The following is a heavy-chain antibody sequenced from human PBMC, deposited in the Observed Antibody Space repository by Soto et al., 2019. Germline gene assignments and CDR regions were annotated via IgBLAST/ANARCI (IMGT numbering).Heavy chain of an antibody. Sequence: QVHLVQSGVEVKKPGASVKVSCKASGYTFNIYGISWVRQAPGQGLEWMGRISVYNGNTNYAQKVQDRVTMTTDTTTSTAYMELTSLRSDDTAVYYCAKKLTSVATSRDGMDVWGQGTTVIVSS. J-gene: IGHJ6*02. CDR2: ISVYNGNT. D-gene: IGHD5-12*01. CDR1: GYTFNIYG. CDR3: AKKLTSVATSRDGMDV. V-gene: IGHV1-18*04.